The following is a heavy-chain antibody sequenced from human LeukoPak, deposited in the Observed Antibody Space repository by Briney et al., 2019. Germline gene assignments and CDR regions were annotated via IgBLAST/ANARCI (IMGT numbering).Heavy chain of an antibody. V-gene: IGHV3-30*02. CDR2: IRYDGSNK. D-gene: IGHD1-26*01. Sequence: GGSLRLSCAASGFTFSSYGMHWVRQAPGKGLEWVAFIRYDGSNKYYADSVKGRFTISRDNSKNMLYLQMNSLRAEDTAAYYCAKAGSIRFDYWGQGALVTVSS. CDR3: AKAGSIRFDY. J-gene: IGHJ4*02. CDR1: GFTFSSYG.